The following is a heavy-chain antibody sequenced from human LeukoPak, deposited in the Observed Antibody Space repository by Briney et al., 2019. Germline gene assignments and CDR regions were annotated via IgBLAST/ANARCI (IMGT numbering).Heavy chain of an antibody. D-gene: IGHD4-17*01. CDR2: IKQDGSEK. CDR1: GFTFSSYW. CDR3: ASFDGDPTVKGFDY. V-gene: IGHV3-7*01. Sequence: GGSLRLSCAASGFTFSSYWMSWVRQAPGKGLEWVPNIKQDGSEKYYVDSVKGRFTISRDNAKNSLYLQMNSLRAEDTAVYYCASFDGDPTVKGFDYWGQGTLVTVSS. J-gene: IGHJ4*02.